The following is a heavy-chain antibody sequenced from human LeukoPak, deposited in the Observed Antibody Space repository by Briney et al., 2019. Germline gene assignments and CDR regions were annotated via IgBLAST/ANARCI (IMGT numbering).Heavy chain of an antibody. J-gene: IGHJ4*02. CDR1: GYGCMNYA. CDR2: VNAGNGDT. CDR3: ARGRWVGTTQAYYLDF. D-gene: IGHD1-26*01. V-gene: IGHV1-3*01. Sequence: ASVKVSCKTSGYGCMNYAVQWVRQAPGERLEWMGWVNAGNGDTRYSPEFQGRVTIARDTSASTVYMELSSLTSADTATYYCARGRWVGTTQAYYLDFWGQETLVTVSS.